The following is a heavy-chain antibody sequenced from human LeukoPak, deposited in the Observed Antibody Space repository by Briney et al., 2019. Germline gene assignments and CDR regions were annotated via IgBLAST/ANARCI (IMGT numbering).Heavy chain of an antibody. D-gene: IGHD5-18*01. CDR3: ARDGYSYGLGYFDY. V-gene: IGHV3-74*01. CDR1: GFTFSSYW. Sequence: GGSLRLSCAASGFTFSSYWMHWVRQAPGKGLVWVSRINSDGSGTSYADSVKGRFTISRDNAKNTLYLQMNSLRAEDTAMYCCARDGYSYGLGYFDYWGQGTLVTVSS. CDR2: INSDGSGT. J-gene: IGHJ4*02.